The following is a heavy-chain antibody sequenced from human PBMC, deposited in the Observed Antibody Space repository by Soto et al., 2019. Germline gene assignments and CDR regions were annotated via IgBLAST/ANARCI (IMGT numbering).Heavy chain of an antibody. CDR1: GFTFSSYA. V-gene: IGHV3-23*01. D-gene: IGHD2-8*01. J-gene: IGHJ5*02. CDR3: AKDLGNDCTNGVCYPYGIAAANWFDP. Sequence: PGGSLRLSCAASGFTFSSYAMSWVRQAPGKGLEWVSAISGSGGSTYYADSVKGRFTISRDNSKNTLYLQMNSLRAEDTAVYYCAKDLGNDCTNGVCYPYGIAAANWFDPWGQGTLVTVSS. CDR2: ISGSGGST.